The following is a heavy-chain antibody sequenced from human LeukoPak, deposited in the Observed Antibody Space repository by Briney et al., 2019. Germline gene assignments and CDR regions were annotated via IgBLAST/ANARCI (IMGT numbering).Heavy chain of an antibody. J-gene: IGHJ4*02. D-gene: IGHD3-22*01. CDR3: ARDPETSDYYDSSGPGY. CDR2: INPNSGGT. CDR1: GYTFTGYY. Sequence: EASVKVSCKASGYTFTGYYMHWVRQAPGQGLEWMGWINPNSGGTNYAQKFQGRVTMTRDTSISTAYMELSRLRSDDTAVYYCARDPETSDYYDSSGPGYWGQGILVTVSS. V-gene: IGHV1-2*02.